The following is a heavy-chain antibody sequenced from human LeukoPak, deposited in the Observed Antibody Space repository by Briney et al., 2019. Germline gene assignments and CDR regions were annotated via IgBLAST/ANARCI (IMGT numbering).Heavy chain of an antibody. CDR2: IYHSGST. Sequence: SGTLSLTRAVSGGSISSSNWWNWVRQSPGKGLEWIGEIYHSGSTNYNPSLKSRVTISLDKSKNQFSLKLTSVTAADTAVYYCVKAAVAVDYWGQGTLVTVSS. CDR3: VKAAVAVDY. D-gene: IGHD6-19*01. CDR1: GGSISSSNW. V-gene: IGHV4-4*02. J-gene: IGHJ4*02.